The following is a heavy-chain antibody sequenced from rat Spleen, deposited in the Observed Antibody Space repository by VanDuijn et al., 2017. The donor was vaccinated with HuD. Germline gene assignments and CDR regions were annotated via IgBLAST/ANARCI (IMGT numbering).Heavy chain of an antibody. V-gene: IGHV2-4*01. CDR1: GFSLTSNG. J-gene: IGHJ4*01. Sequence: QVQLKESGPGLVQPSQTLSLTCTVSGFSLTSNGVSWVRQPPGKGLEWLGLIWTGGSTAYNSLLKSRLTISRDTSKSQVFLKMNSLQTEDTATYYCARLGGLWRGTYGIMDAWGQGASVTVPS. CDR3: ARLGGLWRGTYGIMDA. D-gene: IGHD4-3*01. CDR2: IWTGGST.